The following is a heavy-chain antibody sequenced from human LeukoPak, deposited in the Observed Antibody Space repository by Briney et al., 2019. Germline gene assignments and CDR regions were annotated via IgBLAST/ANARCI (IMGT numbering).Heavy chain of an antibody. CDR2: ISAYNGNT. Sequence: SVKVSCKVSSYTFTSYGISWVRQARGPALEWMGWISAYNGNTNYAQKLQGRVTMTTDTTTSTAYMELRSLRSDDTAVYYCATTMRGIDFDYWGQGTLVTVSS. CDR3: ATTMRGIDFDY. J-gene: IGHJ4*02. V-gene: IGHV1-18*01. D-gene: IGHD3-16*01. CDR1: SYTFTSYG.